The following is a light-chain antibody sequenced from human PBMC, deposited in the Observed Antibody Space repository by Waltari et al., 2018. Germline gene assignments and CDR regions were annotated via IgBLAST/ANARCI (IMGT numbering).Light chain of an antibody. CDR3: QQYSDWIA. J-gene: IGKJ4*01. CDR2: GAS. CDR1: QTVTND. V-gene: IGKV3-15*01. Sequence: EIVITQSPASLSVSPGERATLSCTASQTVTNDLACYQQKPGQAPKLLIFGASTRATGVPAGFSGSGSGTEFPLTIGSVQSEDFAVYYCQQYSDWIAFGGGTKVDLK.